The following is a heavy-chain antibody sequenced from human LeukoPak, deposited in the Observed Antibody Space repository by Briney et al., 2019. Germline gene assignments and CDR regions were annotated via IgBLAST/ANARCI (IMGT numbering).Heavy chain of an antibody. D-gene: IGHD3-10*02. Sequence: GGSLRLSCAASGFTFSDYEINWVRQAPGKGLEWVSCISTSGSTTYYADSAKGRFTISRDNAKNSLFLQMNTLTAEDTAVYYCARGALHVFDYWGQGTPVTVSS. CDR1: GFTFSDYE. CDR3: ARGALHVFDY. J-gene: IGHJ4*02. CDR2: ISTSGSTT. V-gene: IGHV3-48*03.